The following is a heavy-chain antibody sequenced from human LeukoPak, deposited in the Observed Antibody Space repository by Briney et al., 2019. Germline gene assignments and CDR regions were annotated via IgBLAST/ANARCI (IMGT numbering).Heavy chain of an antibody. CDR2: IYSGGST. J-gene: IGHJ4*02. Sequence: GGSLRLSCAASGFTVSSNYMSWVRQAPGKGLEWVSVIYSGGSTYYADSVKGRFTISRDNSKNTLYLQMNSLRAEDTAVYYCASGSSDYDILTGYYTGPFDYWGQGTLVTVSS. CDR3: ASGSSDYDILTGYYTGPFDY. V-gene: IGHV3-53*01. D-gene: IGHD3-9*01. CDR1: GFTVSSNY.